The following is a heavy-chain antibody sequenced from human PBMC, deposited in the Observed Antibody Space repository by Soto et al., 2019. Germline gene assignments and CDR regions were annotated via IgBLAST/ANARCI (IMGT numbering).Heavy chain of an antibody. CDR3: ARQGSNGAYVYFPMDV. D-gene: IGHD3-16*01. V-gene: IGHV5-51*01. CDR2: IYPGDSDT. J-gene: IGHJ6*02. Sequence: GESLKISCKGSAYRFNNYWIGWVRQVPGKGLDWIGMIYPGDSDTTYSPSFQGQVTMSADKSTSTAYLEWSSLKASDTATYYCARQGSNGAYVYFPMDVWGQGTTVTVSS. CDR1: AYRFNNYW.